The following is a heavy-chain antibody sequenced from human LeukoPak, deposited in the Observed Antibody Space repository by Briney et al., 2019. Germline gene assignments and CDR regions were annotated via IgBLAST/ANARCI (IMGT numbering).Heavy chain of an antibody. V-gene: IGHV3-53*01. CDR3: AKGDITTVRGVIITDYYYMDV. J-gene: IGHJ6*03. Sequence: GGSLRLSCTVSGFTVSSNSMSWVRQAPGKGLEWVSFIYSSVTHYSDSVKGRFTISRDNSKNTLYQQMNSPRAEDTAVYYCAKGDITTVRGVIITDYYYMDVWGKGTTVTISS. CDR2: IYSSVT. D-gene: IGHD3-10*01. CDR1: GFTVSSNS.